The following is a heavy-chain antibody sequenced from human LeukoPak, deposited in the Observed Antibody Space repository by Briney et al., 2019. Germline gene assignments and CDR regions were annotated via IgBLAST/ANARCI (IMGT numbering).Heavy chain of an antibody. CDR1: GYTFTGYY. CDR3: ARGVGGYSSGWYDY. CDR2: INPNSGGT. V-gene: IGHV1-2*02. Sequence: GASVKVSCKASGYTFTGYYMHWVRQAPGQGLEWMGWINPNSGGTNYAQKFQGRVTMTRDTSISTAYMELSRLRSEDTAVYYCARGVGGYSSGWYDYWGQGTLVTVSS. D-gene: IGHD6-19*01. J-gene: IGHJ4*02.